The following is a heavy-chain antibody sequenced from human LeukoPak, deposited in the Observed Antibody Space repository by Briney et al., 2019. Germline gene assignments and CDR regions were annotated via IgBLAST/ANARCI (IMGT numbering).Heavy chain of an antibody. Sequence: ASVKVSCKASGGTFSSYAISWVRQAAGQGLEWMGGIIPIFGTANYAQKFQGRVTITADESTSTAYMELSSLRSEDTAVYYCARERFPDTAMVTDPWGQGTLVTVSS. CDR2: IIPIFGTA. CDR1: GGTFSSYA. V-gene: IGHV1-69*13. CDR3: ARERFPDTAMVTDP. D-gene: IGHD5-18*01. J-gene: IGHJ5*02.